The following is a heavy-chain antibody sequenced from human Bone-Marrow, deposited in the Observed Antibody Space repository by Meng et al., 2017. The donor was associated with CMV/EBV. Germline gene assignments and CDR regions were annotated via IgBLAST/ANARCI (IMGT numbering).Heavy chain of an antibody. D-gene: IGHD3-3*01. J-gene: IGHJ4*02. V-gene: IGHV3-69-1*01. CDR2: ISSSNRI. CDR3: AKDSDIRTYYDFWSGYPEVGYFDS. Sequence: ETLSLTCAVYGGSFSGYYWSWIRQPPGKGLEWVSSISSSNRIGYADSVKGRFTISRDNAKNSLYLQMNSLRAEDTALYYCAKDSDIRTYYDFWSGYPEVGYFDSWGQGTLVTVSS. CDR1: GGSFSGYY.